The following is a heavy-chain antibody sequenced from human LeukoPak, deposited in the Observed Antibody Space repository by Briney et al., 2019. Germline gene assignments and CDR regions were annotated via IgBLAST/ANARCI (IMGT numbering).Heavy chain of an antibody. CDR2: IYYSGST. V-gene: IGHV4-59*01. Sequence: SETLSLTCTVSGVSLTSNYWSWIRPPPGKGLEWIGYIYYSGSTNYNPSIKSRVTISVDTSKNQFSLKLSSVTAADTAVYYCARDRSASYRFDYWGQGTLVTVSS. D-gene: IGHD1-26*01. CDR3: ARDRSASYRFDY. CDR1: GVSLTSNY. J-gene: IGHJ4*02.